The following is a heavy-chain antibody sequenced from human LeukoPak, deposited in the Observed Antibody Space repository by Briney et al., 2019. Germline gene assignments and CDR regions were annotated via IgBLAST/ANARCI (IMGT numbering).Heavy chain of an antibody. CDR2: ISASGGST. Sequence: GGSLRLSCASSGLTLSRYVMGWVRQAPGKGLEWVSTISASGGSTFYAASVKGRFTVSRDNSKNTLYLQMNSLRAEDTAVYYCAKDAGKYCSSTSCYIHGDYWGQGTLVTVSS. J-gene: IGHJ4*02. V-gene: IGHV3-23*01. CDR1: GLTLSRYV. D-gene: IGHD2-2*02. CDR3: AKDAGKYCSSTSCYIHGDY.